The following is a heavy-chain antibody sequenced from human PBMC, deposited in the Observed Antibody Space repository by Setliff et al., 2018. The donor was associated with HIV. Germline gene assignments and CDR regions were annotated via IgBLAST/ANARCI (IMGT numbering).Heavy chain of an antibody. Sequence: ASVKVSCKASGYRFIDYYMHWLRQAPGQGLEWVGGCNPKRGDSFYAQKFQGRVTMTRDTSIGTAYLELNGLTSDDTAMYYCARALFDNSPLDAWGQGTMVTVSS. CDR1: GYRFIDYY. D-gene: IGHD1-20*01. CDR2: CNPKRGDS. CDR3: ARALFDNSPLDA. J-gene: IGHJ3*01. V-gene: IGHV1-2*02.